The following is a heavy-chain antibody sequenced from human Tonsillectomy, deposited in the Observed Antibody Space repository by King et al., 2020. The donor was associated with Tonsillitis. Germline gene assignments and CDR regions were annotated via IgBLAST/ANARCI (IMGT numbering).Heavy chain of an antibody. J-gene: IGHJ4*02. CDR2: IYWNDDK. V-gene: IGHV2-5*01. CDR3: AHQKRGGGTLLPLFDY. Sequence: TLKESGPTLVKPTQTLTLTCTFSGFSLSPSGVGVGWIRQPPGKALEWLALIYWNDDKSYSPSLKSRLTITKDTSKNQVVLTMTNMDPVDTATYYCAHQKRGGGTLLPLFDYWGQGTLVTVSS. D-gene: IGHD1-26*01. CDR1: GFSLSPSGVG.